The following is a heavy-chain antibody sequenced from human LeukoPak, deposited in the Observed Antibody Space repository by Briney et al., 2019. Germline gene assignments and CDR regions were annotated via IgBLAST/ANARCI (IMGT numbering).Heavy chain of an antibody. V-gene: IGHV3-21*06. D-gene: IGHD3-22*01. Sequence: PGGSLRLSCAASGLSFNRYIMIWVRQAPGKGLEWISSISSSSGHIYYADSVRGRFTISRDNAQTSLYLQMNSLRAEDTAIYFCAGGSSVNSYYFDCWGQGTLVTVSS. CDR2: ISSSSGHI. CDR1: GLSFNRYI. J-gene: IGHJ4*02. CDR3: AGGSSVNSYYFDC.